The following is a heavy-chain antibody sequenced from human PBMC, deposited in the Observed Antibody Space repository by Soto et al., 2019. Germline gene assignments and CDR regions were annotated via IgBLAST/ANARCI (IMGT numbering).Heavy chain of an antibody. CDR2: ISSNGGST. V-gene: IGHV3-64*02. J-gene: IGHJ4*02. CDR3: ARQGSGYSYANGPFDY. Sequence: GGSLRLSCTASGFTFSSYAMHWVRQAPGKGLEYVSAISSNGGSTYYADSVKGRFTISRDNSKNTLYLQMGSLRAEDMAVYYCARQGSGYSYANGPFDYWGQGTLVTVSS. D-gene: IGHD5-18*01. CDR1: GFTFSSYA.